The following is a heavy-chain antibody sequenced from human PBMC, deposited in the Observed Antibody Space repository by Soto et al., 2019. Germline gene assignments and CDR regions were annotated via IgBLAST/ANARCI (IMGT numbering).Heavy chain of an antibody. J-gene: IGHJ6*02. Sequence: GGSLRLSCAASGFTFSSYWMSWVRQAPGKGLEWVANIKQDGSEKYYVDSVKGRFTISRDNAKNSLYLQMNSLRAEDTAVYYCARDETITIFGVVIMDGMDVWGQGTTVTVSS. CDR1: GFTFSSYW. CDR2: IKQDGSEK. CDR3: ARDETITIFGVVIMDGMDV. D-gene: IGHD3-3*01. V-gene: IGHV3-7*01.